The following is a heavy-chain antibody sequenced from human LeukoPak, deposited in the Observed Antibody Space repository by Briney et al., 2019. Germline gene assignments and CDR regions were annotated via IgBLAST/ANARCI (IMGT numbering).Heavy chain of an antibody. Sequence: ASVKVSCKASGGTFSSYAISWVRQAPGQGLEWMGRIIPILGIANYAQKFQGRVTITADESTSTAYMELSSLRSEDTAVYYCARSLVVPAADSYYYMDVWGKGTTVTVSS. D-gene: IGHD2-2*01. J-gene: IGHJ6*03. CDR2: IIPILGIA. CDR3: ARSLVVPAADSYYYMDV. CDR1: GGTFSSYA. V-gene: IGHV1-69*04.